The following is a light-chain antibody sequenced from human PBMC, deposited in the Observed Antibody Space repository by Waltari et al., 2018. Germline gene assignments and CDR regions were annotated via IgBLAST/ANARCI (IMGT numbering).Light chain of an antibody. V-gene: IGKV3-20*01. J-gene: IGKJ5*01. CDR2: GPS. CDR1: QSVSSSY. CDR3: QQYNNWPIT. Sequence: EIVLTQSPGTLSLSPGERATLSCRASQSVSSSYLAWYQQKPGQAPRLLIYGPSSRATGIPERFSGSGSGTDFTLTISRLEPEDFAVYYCQQYNNWPITFGQGTRLEIK.